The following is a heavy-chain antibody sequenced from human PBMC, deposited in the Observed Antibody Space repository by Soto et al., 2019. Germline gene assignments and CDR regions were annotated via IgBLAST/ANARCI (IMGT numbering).Heavy chain of an antibody. CDR3: ARDRSGYCSGGSCYDLDY. D-gene: IGHD2-15*01. J-gene: IGHJ4*02. CDR2: TYYRSKWYN. Sequence: QVQLQQSGPGLVKPSQTLSLTCAISGDSVSSNSAAWNWIRQSPSRGLEWLGRTYYRSKWYNDYAVSVKSRITLNPDTSKNQFSLQLNSVTPEDTAVYYCARDRSGYCSGGSCYDLDYWGQGTLVTVSS. V-gene: IGHV6-1*01. CDR1: GDSVSSNSAA.